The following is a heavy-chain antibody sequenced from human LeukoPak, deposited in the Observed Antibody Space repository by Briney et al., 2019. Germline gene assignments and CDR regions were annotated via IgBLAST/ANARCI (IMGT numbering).Heavy chain of an antibody. D-gene: IGHD3-16*02. CDR2: IIPIFGTA. CDR3: ARGKVITFGGVIVNPGSHYYYYMDV. J-gene: IGHJ6*03. Sequence: GASVKVSCKASGGTFSRYGINWVRQAPGQGLECMGGIIPIFGTANSAQKFQGRVTITADESTSTAYMELSSLRSEDTAVYYCARGKVITFGGVIVNPGSHYYYYMDVWGKGTTVTISS. CDR1: GGTFSRYG. V-gene: IGHV1-69*13.